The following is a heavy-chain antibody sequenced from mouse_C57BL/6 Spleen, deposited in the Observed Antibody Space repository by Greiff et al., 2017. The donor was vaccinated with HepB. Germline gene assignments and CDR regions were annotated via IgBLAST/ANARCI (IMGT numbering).Heavy chain of an antibody. D-gene: IGHD2-4*01. CDR3: ARSEYDYGAFDY. CDR1: GYTFTSYW. J-gene: IGHJ2*01. V-gene: IGHV1-64*01. CDR2: IHPNSGST. Sequence: VQLQQPGAELVKPGASVKLSCKASGYTFTSYWMHWVKQRPGQGLEWIGMIHPNSGSTNYNEKFKSKATLTVDKSSSTAYMQLSSLTSEDSAVYYCARSEYDYGAFDYWGQGTTLTVSS.